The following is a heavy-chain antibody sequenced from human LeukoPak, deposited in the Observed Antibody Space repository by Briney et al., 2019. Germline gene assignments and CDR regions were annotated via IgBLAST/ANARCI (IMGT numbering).Heavy chain of an antibody. CDR3: ATHRGYSYGTAEDFDY. J-gene: IGHJ4*02. D-gene: IGHD5-18*01. CDR2: IKQDGSEK. V-gene: IGHV3-7*01. CDR1: GFTFSHYW. Sequence: GGSLRLSCAASGFTFSHYWMSWVRQAPGKGLEWVANIKQDGSEKYYVDSVKGRFTISRDNAKHSLYLQMNSLRAEDTALYYCATHRGYSYGTAEDFDYWGQGTLVTVSS.